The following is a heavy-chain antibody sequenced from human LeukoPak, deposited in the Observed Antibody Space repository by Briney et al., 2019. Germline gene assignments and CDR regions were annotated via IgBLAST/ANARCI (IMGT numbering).Heavy chain of an antibody. Sequence: SVKVSCKASGGTFSSYAISWVRQAPGQGLEWMGGIIPMFGTPNYAEKFQGRVTIAADESTSTVYMELSSLRSEDTAVYYCAGIAPSGWYGNWYFDVWGRGTLVTVSS. CDR2: IIPMFGTP. V-gene: IGHV1-69*13. CDR3: AGIAPSGWYGNWYFDV. D-gene: IGHD6-19*01. CDR1: GGTFSSYA. J-gene: IGHJ2*01.